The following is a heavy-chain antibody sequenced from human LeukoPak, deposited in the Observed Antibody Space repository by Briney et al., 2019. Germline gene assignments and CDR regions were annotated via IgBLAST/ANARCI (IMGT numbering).Heavy chain of an antibody. J-gene: IGHJ4*02. D-gene: IGHD2-15*01. CDR1: GGTFTSYA. V-gene: IGHV1-69*13. Sequence: ASVKVSCKASGGTFTSYAISWVRQAPGQGLEWMGGIIPIFGTANYAQKFQGRVTITADESTSTAYVELSSLRSEDTAVYYCASTPLGYCSGGSCHYFDYWGQGTLVTVSS. CDR3: ASTPLGYCSGGSCHYFDY. CDR2: IIPIFGTA.